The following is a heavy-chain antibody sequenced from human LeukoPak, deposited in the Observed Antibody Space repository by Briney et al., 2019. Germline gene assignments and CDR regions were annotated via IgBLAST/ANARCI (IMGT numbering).Heavy chain of an antibody. J-gene: IGHJ4*02. Sequence: GGSLRLSCAASGFTFSSYAMHWVRQAPGKGLEWVAVISYDGSNKYYADSVKGRFTISRDNSKNTLYLQMNSPRAEDTAVYYCARDSGYSYGHDYWGQGTLVTVSS. D-gene: IGHD5-18*01. V-gene: IGHV3-30*01. CDR3: ARDSGYSYGHDY. CDR2: ISYDGSNK. CDR1: GFTFSSYA.